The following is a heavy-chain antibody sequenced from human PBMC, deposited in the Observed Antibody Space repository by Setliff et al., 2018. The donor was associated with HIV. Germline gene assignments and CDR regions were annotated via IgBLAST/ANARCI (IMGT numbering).Heavy chain of an antibody. D-gene: IGHD3-3*01. V-gene: IGHV4-59*01. CDR3: ARGVNFDY. CDR1: GGSFSGYY. CDR2: IYIYNSGST. J-gene: IGHJ4*02. Sequence: SETLSLTCSVSGGSFSGYYWSWIRQPPRKGLEWIGYIYIYNSGSTNYNPSLTSRVTISVDTSRNQFSLKLTSVTAADTAIYYCARGVNFDYWGQGTQVTVSS.